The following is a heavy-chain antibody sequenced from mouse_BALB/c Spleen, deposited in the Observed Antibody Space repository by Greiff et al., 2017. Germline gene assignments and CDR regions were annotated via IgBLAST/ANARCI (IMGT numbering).Heavy chain of an antibody. CDR1: GDSITSGY. D-gene: IGHD1-1*01. CDR3: ANSPYYYGSSSWFAY. Sequence: VQLQQSGPSLAKPSQTLSLTCSVTGDSITSGYWNWIRKFPGNKLEYMGYISYSGSTYYNPSLKSRISITRDTSKNQYYLQLNSVTTEDTATYYCANSPYYYGSSSWFAYWGQGTLVAVSA. V-gene: IGHV3-8*02. CDR2: ISYSGST. J-gene: IGHJ3*01.